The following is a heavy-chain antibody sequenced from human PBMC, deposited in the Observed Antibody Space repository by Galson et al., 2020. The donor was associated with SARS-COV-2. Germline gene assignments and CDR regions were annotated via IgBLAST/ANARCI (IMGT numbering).Heavy chain of an antibody. CDR1: GGSTSTYY. J-gene: IGHJ3*02. CDR2: IHYSGST. CDR3: ARSCDSGCPDRVFTFDI. Sequence: SETLSLTCTVSGGSTSTYYWSWIRQPPGKGLEWIGYIHYSGSTNYNSSLKSRVTMSLDTSKNQFSLNLSSVTAADTAVYYCARSCDSGCPDRVFTFDIWGQGTMVTVSS. D-gene: IGHD6-19*01. V-gene: IGHV4-59*01.